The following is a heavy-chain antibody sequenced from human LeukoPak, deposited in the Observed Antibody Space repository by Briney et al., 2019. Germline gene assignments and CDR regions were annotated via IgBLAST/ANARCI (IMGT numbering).Heavy chain of an antibody. D-gene: IGHD6-19*01. CDR3: AKGIYSSGWSYSDY. J-gene: IGHJ4*01. V-gene: IGHV3-23*01. CDR1: GFTFDDYG. Sequence: GGSLRLSCAASGFTFDDYGMSWVRQAPGKGLEWVSTLSGSGITTYYADSVKGRFTISRDNSKNTLYLQMNSLRAEDTAVYYCAKGIYSSGWSYSDYWGHGTLVTVSS. CDR2: LSGSGITT.